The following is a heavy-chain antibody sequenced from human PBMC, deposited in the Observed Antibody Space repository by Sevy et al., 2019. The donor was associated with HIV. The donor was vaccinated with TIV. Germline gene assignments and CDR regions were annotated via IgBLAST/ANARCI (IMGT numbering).Heavy chain of an antibody. CDR2: ISWNSGSI. Sequence: GGSLRLSCVASGFTFDDYAMHWVRQAPGKGLEWVSGISWNSGSIGYADSVKGRFTISRDNAKNSLYLQMNSLRAEDTALYYCAAALTGDTYAFDIWGQGTMVTVSS. D-gene: IGHD7-27*01. CDR3: AAALTGDTYAFDI. V-gene: IGHV3-9*01. CDR1: GFTFDDYA. J-gene: IGHJ3*02.